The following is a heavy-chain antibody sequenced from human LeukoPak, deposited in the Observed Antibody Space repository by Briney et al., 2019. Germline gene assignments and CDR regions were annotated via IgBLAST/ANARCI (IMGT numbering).Heavy chain of an antibody. D-gene: IGHD1-26*01. Sequence: SETLSLTCAVSGYSISSGYYWGWIRQPPGKGLEWIGSIYHGGSTYYNPSLKSRVTISVDTSKNQFSLKLSSVTAADTAVYYCARGGSRVGDPYNWFDPWGQGTLVTVSS. CDR1: GYSISSGYY. CDR3: ARGGSRVGDPYNWFDP. J-gene: IGHJ5*02. CDR2: IYHGGST. V-gene: IGHV4-38-2*01.